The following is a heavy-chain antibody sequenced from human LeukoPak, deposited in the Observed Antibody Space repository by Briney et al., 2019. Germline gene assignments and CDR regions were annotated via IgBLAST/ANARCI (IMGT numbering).Heavy chain of an antibody. CDR2: IRYDGSNK. V-gene: IGHV3-30*02. CDR3: AKDGSVTMIVVVITYFDY. D-gene: IGHD3-22*01. Sequence: GGSLTLSCAASGFTFSSYGMHWVRQAPGKGLEWVAFIRYDGSNKYYADSVKGRFTISRDNSKNTLYLQMNSLRAEDTAVYYCAKDGSVTMIVVVITYFDYWGQGTLVTVSS. CDR1: GFTFSSYG. J-gene: IGHJ4*02.